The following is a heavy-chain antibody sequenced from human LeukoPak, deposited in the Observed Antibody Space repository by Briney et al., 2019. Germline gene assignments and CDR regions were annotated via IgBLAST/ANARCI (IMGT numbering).Heavy chain of an antibody. CDR3: TRGAGWLIDY. D-gene: IGHD3-16*01. CDR1: GGSISNYY. V-gene: IGHV4-59*01. CDR2: FHNSGTS. Sequence: PSETLSLTCTVSGGSISNYYWNWIRQPPGKGLEWIGYFHNSGTSTYNPSLKSRVAISADTSKNQFSLKLNSLTTADTAVYYCTRGAGWLIDYRGQGILVTVSS. J-gene: IGHJ4*02.